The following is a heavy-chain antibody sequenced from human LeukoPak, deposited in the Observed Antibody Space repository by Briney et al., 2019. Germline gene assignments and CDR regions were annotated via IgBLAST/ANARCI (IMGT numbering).Heavy chain of an antibody. CDR3: ARQIASAGAAGFDF. CDR1: GGSISSYY. V-gene: IGHV4-4*07. CDR2: IYSTGST. D-gene: IGHD6-13*01. J-gene: IGHJ4*02. Sequence: SETLSLTCTVSGGSISSYYWSWIRQPAGKGLGWIGRIYSTGSTNYNPSLKSRVTMSVDTSKNQFSLRLRSVTAADTAVYYCARQIASAGAAGFDFWGQGALVTVSS.